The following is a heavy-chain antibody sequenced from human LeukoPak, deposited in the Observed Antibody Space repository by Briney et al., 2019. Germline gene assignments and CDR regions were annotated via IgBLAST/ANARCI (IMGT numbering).Heavy chain of an antibody. D-gene: IGHD3-22*01. CDR3: ATHSPYYYDSSGYSYYFDY. J-gene: IGHJ4*02. Sequence: GASVKVSCKASGYTFTGYYMHWVRQAPGQGLEWMGWINPNSGGTNYAQKFQGRVTMTRDTSISTAYMELSRLRSDDTAVYYCATHSPYYYDSSGYSYYFDYWGQGTLVTVSS. CDR2: INPNSGGT. V-gene: IGHV1-2*02. CDR1: GYTFTGYY.